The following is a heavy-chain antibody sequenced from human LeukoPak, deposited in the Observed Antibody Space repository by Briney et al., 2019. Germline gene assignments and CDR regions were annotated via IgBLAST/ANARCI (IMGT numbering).Heavy chain of an antibody. CDR1: GFTFGTYE. V-gene: IGHV3-21*01. Sequence: PGGSLRLSCAASGFTFGTYEINWVRQAPGKGLEWVSSISSSSTYIYYADSVKGRFTISRDNAKNSLYLQMNSLRAEDTAVYYCARDMEEGLLPPFDPWGQGTLVTVSS. D-gene: IGHD3-22*01. J-gene: IGHJ5*02. CDR3: ARDMEEGLLPPFDP. CDR2: ISSSSTYI.